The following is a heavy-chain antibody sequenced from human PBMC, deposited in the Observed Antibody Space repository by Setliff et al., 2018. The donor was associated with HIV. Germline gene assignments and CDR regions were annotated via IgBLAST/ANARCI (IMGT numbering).Heavy chain of an antibody. V-gene: IGHV1-18*01. CDR1: GYSLPSYG. CDR3: ARYLGGNEFDV. D-gene: IGHD3-10*01. CDR2: ISTHNGDT. J-gene: IGHJ3*01. Sequence: GASVKVSCKASGYSLPSYGFSWVRQAPGQGLEWVGWISTHNGDTSYAQKVQGRVTMTTDTLTMTTYMELTSLGSDDTAVYYCARYLGGNEFDVWGQGTKVTVSS.